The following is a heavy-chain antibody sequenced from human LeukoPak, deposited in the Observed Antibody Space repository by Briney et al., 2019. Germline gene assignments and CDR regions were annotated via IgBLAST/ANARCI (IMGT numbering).Heavy chain of an antibody. J-gene: IGHJ4*02. Sequence: GGSLRLSCAASGFTFSRNAIHWVRQGPGKGLEWVSYIAHHGSNKYYADSVKGRFTISRDNSKRTLYLQMNSLRADDTAVYYCAKDGSWSCTDWGQGTLVTFSS. CDR3: AKDGSWSCTD. D-gene: IGHD3-10*01. V-gene: IGHV3-30*02. CDR1: GFTFSRNA. CDR2: IAHHGSNK.